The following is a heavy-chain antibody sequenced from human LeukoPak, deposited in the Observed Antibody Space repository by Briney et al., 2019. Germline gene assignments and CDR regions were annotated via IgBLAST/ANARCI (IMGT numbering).Heavy chain of an antibody. CDR3: ARDQADGSGSYWDAFDI. V-gene: IGHV3-30*02. CDR2: IRPDGSNE. CDR1: RFIFSTYG. Sequence: GGSLRLSCAASRFIFSTYGMHWVRQAPGKGLEWVAFIRPDGSNEYYAASVRGRFAISRDNAKNSLYLQMNSLRAEDTAVYYCARDQADGSGSYWDAFDIWGQGTMVTVSS. D-gene: IGHD3-10*01. J-gene: IGHJ3*02.